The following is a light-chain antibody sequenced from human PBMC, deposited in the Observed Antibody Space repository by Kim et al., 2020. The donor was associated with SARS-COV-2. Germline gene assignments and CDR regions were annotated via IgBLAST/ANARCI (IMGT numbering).Light chain of an antibody. Sequence: QSALTQPPSASGSPGQSVTISCTGTISDVGGYNYVSWYQQHPGKAPKLMIYEVSKRPSGVPDRFSGSKSGNTASLTVSGLQAEDEADYYCSSYAGSDNVVFGGGTQLTVL. CDR3: SSYAGSDNVV. CDR1: ISDVGGYNY. CDR2: EVS. V-gene: IGLV2-8*01. J-gene: IGLJ2*01.